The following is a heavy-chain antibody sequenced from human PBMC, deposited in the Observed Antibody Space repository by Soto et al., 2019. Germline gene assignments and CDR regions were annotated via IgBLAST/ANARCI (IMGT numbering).Heavy chain of an antibody. D-gene: IGHD2-15*01. CDR2: IWFDGSDK. J-gene: IGHJ3*02. Sequence: QVQLVESGGGVGQPGRSLRLSCAASGFTFSRYGMHWVRQAPGKGLEWVALIWFDGSDKYSADSVKGRFTISRDNSENTLYLQMNSLRDEDTAVYYCARLYCSASSCYSVGGFDIWGQRTMVTVSS. CDR1: GFTFSRYG. CDR3: ARLYCSASSCYSVGGFDI. V-gene: IGHV3-33*03.